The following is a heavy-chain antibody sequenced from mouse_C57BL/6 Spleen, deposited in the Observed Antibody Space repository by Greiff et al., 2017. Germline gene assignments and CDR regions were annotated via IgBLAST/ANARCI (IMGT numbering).Heavy chain of an antibody. CDR3: VSPITTEFDV. CDR2: IRSKSNNYAT. Sequence: DVKLVESGGGLVQPKGSLKLSCAASGFSFNTYAMNWVRQAPGKGLEWVARIRSKSNNYATYYADSVKDRFTISRDDSESMLYLQMNNLKTEDTAMYYCVSPITTEFDVWGTGTTVTVSS. CDR1: GFSFNTYA. J-gene: IGHJ1*03. V-gene: IGHV10-1*01. D-gene: IGHD1-1*01.